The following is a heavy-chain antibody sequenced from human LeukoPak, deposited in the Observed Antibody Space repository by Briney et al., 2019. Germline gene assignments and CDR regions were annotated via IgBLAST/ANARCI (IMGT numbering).Heavy chain of an antibody. D-gene: IGHD4-17*01. V-gene: IGHV1-18*01. Sequence: GASVKVSCKASGYTFTSYGISWVRQAPGQGLEWMGWISAYNGNTNYAQKLQGGVTITTDTSTSTAYMELRSLRSDDTAVYYCARGDSYGDYVSYFDYWGQGTLVTVSS. CDR3: ARGDSYGDYVSYFDY. CDR1: GYTFTSYG. J-gene: IGHJ4*02. CDR2: ISAYNGNT.